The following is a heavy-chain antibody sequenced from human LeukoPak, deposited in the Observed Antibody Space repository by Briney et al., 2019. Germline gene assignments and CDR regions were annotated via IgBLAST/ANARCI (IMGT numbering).Heavy chain of an antibody. Sequence: ASVKVTCKASGYTFTGYYMHWVRQAPGQGLEWMGWINPNSGGTNYAQKFQGRVTMTRDTSISTAYMELSRLRSDDTAVYYCARGSSAAGAFLFDYWGQGSLHTVSS. CDR2: INPNSGGT. CDR3: ARGSSAAGAFLFDY. J-gene: IGHJ4*02. CDR1: GYTFTGYY. V-gene: IGHV1-2*02. D-gene: IGHD6-13*01.